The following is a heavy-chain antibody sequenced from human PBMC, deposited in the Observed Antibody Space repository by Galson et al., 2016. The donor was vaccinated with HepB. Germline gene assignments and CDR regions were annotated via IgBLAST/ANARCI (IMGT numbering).Heavy chain of an antibody. J-gene: IGHJ4*02. Sequence: CAISGDSVSSNSAAWNWIRQSPSRGLEWLGRTYYRSKWYYDYAVSVESRISINPDTSKNQFSLQLNSVTPEDTAVYYCARGNSGYSFFRFDWWGQGTLVTVSS. CDR2: TYYRSKWYY. D-gene: IGHD2-21*01. V-gene: IGHV6-1*01. CDR3: ARGNSGYSFFRFDW. CDR1: GDSVSSNSAA.